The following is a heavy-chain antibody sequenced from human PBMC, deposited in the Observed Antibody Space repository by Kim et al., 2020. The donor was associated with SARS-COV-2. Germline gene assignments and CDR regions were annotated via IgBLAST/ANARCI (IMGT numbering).Heavy chain of an antibody. V-gene: IGHV3-66*01. CDR3: ARDRPYYYDSSGYPLFDY. Sequence: GGSLRLSCAASGFTVSSNYMSWVRQAPGKGLEWVSVIYSGGSTYYADSVKGRFTISRDNSKNTLYLQMNSLRAEDTAVYYCARDRPYYYDSSGYPLFDYWGQGTLVTVSS. D-gene: IGHD3-22*01. CDR2: IYSGGST. CDR1: GFTVSSNY. J-gene: IGHJ4*02.